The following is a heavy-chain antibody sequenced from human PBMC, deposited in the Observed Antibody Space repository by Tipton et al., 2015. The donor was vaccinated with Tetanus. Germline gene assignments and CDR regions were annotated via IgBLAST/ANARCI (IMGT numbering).Heavy chain of an antibody. CDR1: GYTFTGYY. CDR3: ARDRGDYIYYGMDV. J-gene: IGHJ6*02. Sequence: QMQLVQSGTEVKKPGASVKVSCKASGYTFTGYYIYWVRQAPGQGLEWMGWIDPNSGGTVYAQKIQGRVTMTRDTSISTAYMELRSLRSDDTAVYYCARDRGDYIYYGMDVWGPGTTVTVS. CDR2: IDPNSGGT. V-gene: IGHV1-2*02. D-gene: IGHD3-22*01.